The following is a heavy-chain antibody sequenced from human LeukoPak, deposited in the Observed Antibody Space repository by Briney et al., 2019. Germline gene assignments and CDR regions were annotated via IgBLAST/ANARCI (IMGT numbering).Heavy chain of an antibody. CDR3: ARVGAYCTSTSCFDY. Sequence: ASVKVSCTASGGTFSSYAISWVRQAPGQGLEWMGWISAYNGNTDYAQKFQGRVTMTTDTSTSTAYMDLRSLRSDDTAVYYCARVGAYCTSTSCFDYWGLGTLVTVSS. J-gene: IGHJ4*02. D-gene: IGHD2-2*01. CDR1: GGTFSSYA. CDR2: ISAYNGNT. V-gene: IGHV1-18*01.